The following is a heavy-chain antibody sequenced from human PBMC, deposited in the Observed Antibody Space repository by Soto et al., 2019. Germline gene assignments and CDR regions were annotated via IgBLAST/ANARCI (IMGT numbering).Heavy chain of an antibody. CDR1: GGSISSSSYY. J-gene: IGHJ6*02. CDR2: IYYSGST. V-gene: IGHV4-39*01. D-gene: IGHD3-10*01. Sequence: TLSLTCTVSGGSISSSSYYWGWIRQPPGKGLEWIGSIYYSGSTNYNPSLKSRVTVSVDASKNQFSLKLSSVTAADTAVYYCARQVNITMVWCVFFTVQGYGMDFWGQGTTDPVSS. CDR3: ARQVNITMVWCVFFTVQGYGMDF.